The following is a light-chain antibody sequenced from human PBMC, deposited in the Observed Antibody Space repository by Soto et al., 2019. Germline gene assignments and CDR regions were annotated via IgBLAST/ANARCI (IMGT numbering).Light chain of an antibody. J-gene: IGKJ2*01. CDR3: QQSYSTPYT. V-gene: IGKV1-39*01. Sequence: DIQMTQSPSSLSASVGDRVTITCRASQSISSYLNWYQQKPGKAPKLLIYAASSLQSGVPSRFSGSGSGTDFTLTIISLQPEDLATDYCQQSYSTPYTFGQGTKLEIK. CDR1: QSISSY. CDR2: AAS.